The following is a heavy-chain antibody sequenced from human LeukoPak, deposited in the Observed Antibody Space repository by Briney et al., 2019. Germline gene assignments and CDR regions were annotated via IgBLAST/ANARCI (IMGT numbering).Heavy chain of an antibody. V-gene: IGHV7-4-1*02. Sequence: GASVKVSCKASGYTFTSYAMNWVRQAPGQGLEWMGWINTNTGNPTYAQGFTGRFVFSLDTSVSTAYLQISSLKAEDTAVYYCARHGAQYYDFWSRTNNDAFDIWGQGTMVTVSS. CDR2: INTNTGNP. CDR1: GYTFTSYA. CDR3: ARHGAQYYDFWSRTNNDAFDI. D-gene: IGHD3-3*01. J-gene: IGHJ3*02.